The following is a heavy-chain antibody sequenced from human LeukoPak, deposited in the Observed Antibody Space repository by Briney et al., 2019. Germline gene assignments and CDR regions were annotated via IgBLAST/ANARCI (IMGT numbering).Heavy chain of an antibody. V-gene: IGHV1-46*01. D-gene: IGHD2-2*01. CDR3: ARDRVWASSTPGLFDY. CDR2: INPRGGST. J-gene: IGHJ4*02. CDR1: GYTFTSYY. Sequence: ASVKVSCKASGYTFTSYYMHWVRQAPGQGREWRGIINPRGGSTSYAQKFQGRVTMTRAMATSTVCMELSSLRAEETAVYYCARDRVWASSTPGLFDYWGQGTLVTVSS.